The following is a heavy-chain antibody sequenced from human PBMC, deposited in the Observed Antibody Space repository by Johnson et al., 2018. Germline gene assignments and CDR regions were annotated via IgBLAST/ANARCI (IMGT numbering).Heavy chain of an antibody. CDR1: GFTFSNAW. CDR2: IKSKTDGGTT. Sequence: EVQLVEAGGGLVKPGGSLRLSCAASGFTFSNAWMNWVRQVPGKGLEWVGRIKSKTDGGTTDYAVPVKGTFTISRDNSKNTLYLQMNSLRAEDRALYYCAKRGDTAKHYYGMDVWGQGTTVTVSS. J-gene: IGHJ6*02. CDR3: AKRGDTAKHYYGMDV. D-gene: IGHD5-18*01. V-gene: IGHV3-15*07.